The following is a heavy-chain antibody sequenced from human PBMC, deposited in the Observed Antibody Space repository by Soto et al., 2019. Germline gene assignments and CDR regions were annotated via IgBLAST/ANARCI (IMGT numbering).Heavy chain of an antibody. J-gene: IGHJ6*02. CDR3: ARGNYYDSSGYYYYYYGMDV. CDR2: IYTSGST. V-gene: IGHV4-4*07. Sequence: SETLSLTCTVSGGSISSYYWSWIRQPAGKGLEWIGRIYTSGSTNYNPSLKSRVTMSVDTSKNQFSLKLSSVTAADTAVYYCARGNYYDSSGYYYYYYGMDVWGQGTTVTVSS. D-gene: IGHD3-22*01. CDR1: GGSISSYY.